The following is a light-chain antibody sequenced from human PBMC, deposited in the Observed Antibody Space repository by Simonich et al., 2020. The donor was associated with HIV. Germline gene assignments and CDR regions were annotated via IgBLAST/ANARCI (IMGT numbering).Light chain of an antibody. CDR3: QQYYSSPHT. J-gene: IGKJ2*01. CDR2: WAS. CDR1: RSVLYSSNNKDY. Sequence: DIVMTQSPDSLAVSLVERATINCKSSRSVLYSSNNKDYLAWYQQKPGQPPKLLIYWASTRESGVPDRFSASGSGTDFTLTVSSLLAEDVAVYYCQQYYSSPHTFGQGTRLEIK. V-gene: IGKV4-1*01.